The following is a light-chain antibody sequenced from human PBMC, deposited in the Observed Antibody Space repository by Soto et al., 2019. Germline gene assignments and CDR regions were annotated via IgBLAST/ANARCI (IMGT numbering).Light chain of an antibody. V-gene: IGKV3-11*01. J-gene: IGKJ5*01. CDR2: DAS. CDR3: QQRKHWPPII. Sequence: EIVMTQSPATLSVSPGERALLSCRASQSVSNNLAWYQHKPGQAPRLLISDASNRATGIPARFSGSGSGTDFTLTISSLEPEDFAIYYCQQRKHWPPIIFGQGTRLEIK. CDR1: QSVSNN.